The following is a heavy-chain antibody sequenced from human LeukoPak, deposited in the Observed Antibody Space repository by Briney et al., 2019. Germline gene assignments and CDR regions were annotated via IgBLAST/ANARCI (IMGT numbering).Heavy chain of an antibody. Sequence: GRSLRLSCAASGFTFSSYAMHWVRQAPGKGLEWVAVISYDGSNKYYADSVKGRFTISRDNSKNTLYLQMNSLRAEDTAVYYCARVRFLEWLEIDYWGQGTLVTVSS. V-gene: IGHV3-30*04. CDR2: ISYDGSNK. D-gene: IGHD3-3*01. CDR3: ARVRFLEWLEIDY. J-gene: IGHJ4*02. CDR1: GFTFSSYA.